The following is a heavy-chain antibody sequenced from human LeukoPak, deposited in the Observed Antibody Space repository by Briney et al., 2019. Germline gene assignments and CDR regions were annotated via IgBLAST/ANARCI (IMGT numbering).Heavy chain of an antibody. V-gene: IGHV3-74*01. D-gene: IGHD5-12*01. Sequence: GGSLRLSCAASGFTFSNYWMHWVRQAPGKGLVWVSRINSDGSSTSYADSVKGRFTISRDNAKNTLYLQMNSLRAEDTAVYYSARSEYSGYDYNYWGQGTLVTVSS. CDR2: INSDGSST. CDR3: ARSEYSGYDYNY. CDR1: GFTFSNYW. J-gene: IGHJ4*02.